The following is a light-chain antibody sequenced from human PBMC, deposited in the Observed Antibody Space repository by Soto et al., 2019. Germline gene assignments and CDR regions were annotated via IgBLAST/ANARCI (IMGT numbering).Light chain of an antibody. CDR3: QQRAIWVT. V-gene: IGKV3-11*01. J-gene: IGKJ5*01. Sequence: EIVLTQSPATLSLSPGERATLSCRASQSVSSYLAWFQQKPGQAPRLLIYDASIRATGIPARFSGSGSETDFTLTISSLEPEDSAVYYCQQRAIWVTFGQGIRLEIK. CDR2: DAS. CDR1: QSVSSY.